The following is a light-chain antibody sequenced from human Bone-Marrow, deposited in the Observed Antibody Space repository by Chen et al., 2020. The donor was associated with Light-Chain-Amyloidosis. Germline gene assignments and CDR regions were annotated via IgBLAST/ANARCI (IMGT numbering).Light chain of an antibody. Sequence: QSALTQPASVSGSPGQSITISCTGTSSDVGGDNHVSWYQQHPDKAPKLMIYEVTNRPSWVPDHFSGSKSDNAASLTISGLQTEDEADYVCSSYTITNTLVFGSGTRVTVL. CDR2: EVT. CDR1: SSDVGGDNH. CDR3: SSYTITNTLV. J-gene: IGLJ1*01. V-gene: IGLV2-14*01.